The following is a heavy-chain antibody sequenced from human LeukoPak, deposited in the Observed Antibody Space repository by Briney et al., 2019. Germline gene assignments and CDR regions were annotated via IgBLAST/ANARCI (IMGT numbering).Heavy chain of an antibody. CDR1: GGSISSYY. D-gene: IGHD6-13*01. V-gene: IGHV4-4*07. CDR2: IYTSGST. Sequence: KPSETLSLTCTVTGGSISSYYWSWIRQPAVNGLDWIGRIYTSGSTNYNPSLKSRVTMSVDTSKNQFSLKLSSVTAADTAVYYCARDHSSSWYPLPGYWGQGTLVTVSS. CDR3: ARDHSSSWYPLPGY. J-gene: IGHJ4*02.